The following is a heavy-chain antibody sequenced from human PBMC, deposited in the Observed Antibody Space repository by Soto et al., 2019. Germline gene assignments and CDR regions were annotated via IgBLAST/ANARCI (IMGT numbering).Heavy chain of an antibody. D-gene: IGHD3-10*01. CDR2: FDPEDGET. CDR3: ATLILWFGDYGMDV. CDR1: GYTLTELS. J-gene: IGHJ6*02. Sequence: ASVKVSCKVSGYTLTELSMHWVRQAPGKGLEWMGGFDPEDGETIYAQKFQGRVTMTEDTSTDTAYMELSSLRSEDTAVYYCATLILWFGDYGMDVWGQGTTVTVSS. V-gene: IGHV1-24*01.